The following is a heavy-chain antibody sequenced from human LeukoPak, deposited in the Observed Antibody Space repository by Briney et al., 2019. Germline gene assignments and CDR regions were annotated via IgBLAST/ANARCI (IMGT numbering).Heavy chain of an antibody. J-gene: IGHJ4*02. CDR2: IYYSGST. CDR3: ARDRRGGGYNFDY. D-gene: IGHD5-24*01. Sequence: SETLSLTCTVSGGSISSYYWSWIRQPPGKGLEWIGYIYYSGSTNYNPSLKSRVSISVDTSKNQFSLKLSSVTAADTAVYYCARDRRGGGYNFDYWGQGTLVTVSS. CDR1: GGSISSYY. V-gene: IGHV4-59*01.